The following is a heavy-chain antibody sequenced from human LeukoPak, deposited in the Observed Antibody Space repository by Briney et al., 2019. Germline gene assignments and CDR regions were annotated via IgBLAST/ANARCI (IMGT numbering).Heavy chain of an antibody. V-gene: IGHV1-24*01. D-gene: IGHD1-14*01. CDR1: GYSLSDIS. CDR3: AREVWGPEY. CDR2: FETEDGEP. Sequence: ASVRVSCKVSGYSLSDISVHWIRQVPGRGLEWMGSFETEDGEPLYAQKFQGRVTMTEDTSTDTAYMELNSLRAEDTAVYYCAREVWGPEYWCQGTLVTVSS. J-gene: IGHJ4*02.